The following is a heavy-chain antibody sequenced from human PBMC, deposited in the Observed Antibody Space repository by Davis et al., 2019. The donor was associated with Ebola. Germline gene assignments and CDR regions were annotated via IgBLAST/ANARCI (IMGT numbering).Heavy chain of an antibody. V-gene: IGHV1-69*13. CDR1: GGTFSSYA. CDR2: LIPVFGIP. Sequence: SVKVSCKASGGTFSSYAISWVPXXPGPXXSLXXWLIPVFGIPKYAQKFQGRVTITADESTSTAYMELSSLRSEDTAVYYCAKDRVGIFADVTDYWGQGTLVTVSS. D-gene: IGHD3-16*01. J-gene: IGHJ4*02. CDR3: AKDRVGIFADVTDY.